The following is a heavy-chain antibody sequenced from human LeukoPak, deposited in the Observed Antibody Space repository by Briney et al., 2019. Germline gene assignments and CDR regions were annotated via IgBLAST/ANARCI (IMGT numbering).Heavy chain of an antibody. Sequence: ASVKVSCKASGYTFTSYDINWVRQATGQGLEWMGWINTNTGNPTYAQGFTGRFVFSLDTSVSTAYLQISSLKAEDTAVYYCARSPTVTTLVVYYYYMDVWGKGTTVTVSS. CDR3: ARSPTVTTLVVYYYYMDV. CDR2: INTNTGNP. CDR1: GYTFTSYD. D-gene: IGHD4-11*01. J-gene: IGHJ6*03. V-gene: IGHV7-4-1*02.